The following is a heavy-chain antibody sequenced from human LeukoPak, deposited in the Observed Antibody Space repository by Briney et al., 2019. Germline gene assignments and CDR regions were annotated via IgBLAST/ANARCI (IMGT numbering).Heavy chain of an antibody. CDR1: GFTFSSYA. Sequence: GGSLRLSCAASGFTFSSYAMSWVRQAPGKGLEWVSAISGSGSSTYYADSVKGRFTISRDNSKNTLYLQMNSLRAEDTAVYYCAKAAARATKGGNAFDIWGQGTMVTVSS. J-gene: IGHJ3*02. V-gene: IGHV3-23*01. CDR3: AKAAARATKGGNAFDI. D-gene: IGHD1-26*01. CDR2: ISGSGSST.